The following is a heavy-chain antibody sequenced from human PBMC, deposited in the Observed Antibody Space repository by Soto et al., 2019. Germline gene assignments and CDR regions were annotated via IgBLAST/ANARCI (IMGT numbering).Heavy chain of an antibody. Sequence: SETLSLTCTVSGGSISGDYWSWIRQPPGKGLEWIGYTGNTNYNPSLKGRVTISVDTSKNQFSLKLSSVIAADTAMYYCARHGREDSRGFYYWFDPWGQGTLVTVSS. J-gene: IGHJ5*02. CDR1: GGSISGDY. V-gene: IGHV4-59*08. CDR3: ARHGREDSRGFYYWFDP. CDR2: TGNT. D-gene: IGHD3-22*01.